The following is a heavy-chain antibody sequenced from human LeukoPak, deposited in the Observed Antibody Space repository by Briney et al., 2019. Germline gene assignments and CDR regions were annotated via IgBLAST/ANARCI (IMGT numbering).Heavy chain of an antibody. CDR1: GFTFDNYR. V-gene: IGHV3-23*01. CDR3: TKRVKYGGTWDHFAD. D-gene: IGHD1-14*01. Sequence: QPGGSLRLSCAASGFTFDNYRMSWVSQPPGKGLEWVSTVNDDGGNTYYANSVKGRFTISRDNSKSTLILQMNSLRVEDTAMYYCTKRVKYGGTWDHFADWGQGTLVTASS. J-gene: IGHJ4*02. CDR2: VNDDGGNT.